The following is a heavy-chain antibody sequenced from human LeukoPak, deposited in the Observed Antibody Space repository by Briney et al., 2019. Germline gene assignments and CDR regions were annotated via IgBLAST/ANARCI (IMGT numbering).Heavy chain of an antibody. CDR3: ASIGGYCSSTSCYSAASYFDY. CDR2: ISGSGGST. J-gene: IGHJ4*02. Sequence: GGSLRLSCAASGFTFSSYGMSWVRQAPGKGLEWVSAISGSGGSTYYADSVKGRFTISRDNSKNTLYLQMNSLRAEDTAVYYCASIGGYCSSTSCYSAASYFDYWGQGTLVTVSS. CDR1: GFTFSSYG. V-gene: IGHV3-23*01. D-gene: IGHD2-2*01.